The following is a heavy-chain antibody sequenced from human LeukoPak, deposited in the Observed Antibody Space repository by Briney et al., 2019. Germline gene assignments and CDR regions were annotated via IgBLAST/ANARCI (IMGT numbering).Heavy chain of an antibody. CDR3: ARTLQREYFSSTSCFRANDAFDI. D-gene: IGHD2-2*01. J-gene: IGHJ3*02. Sequence: TSETLSLTCTVSGGSPSSYYWSWIPEPAGKGLEWIGRIYTSGRTNYNPSLQCRVTMSVDTSKNQFSLKLSSVTAADTAVYYCARTLQREYFSSTSCFRANDAFDIWGQGTMVTVSS. CDR2: IYTSGRT. CDR1: GGSPSSYY. V-gene: IGHV4-4*07.